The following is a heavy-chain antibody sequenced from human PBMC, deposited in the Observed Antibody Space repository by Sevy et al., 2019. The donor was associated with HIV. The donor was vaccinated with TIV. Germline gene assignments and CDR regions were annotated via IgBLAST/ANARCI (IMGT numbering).Heavy chain of an antibody. Sequence: SETLSLTCAVSGGSISSSNWCSWVRQPPGKGLEWIGEIYHSGSTNYNPSLKSRVTISVDKSKNQFSLKLSSVTAADTAVYYCARGNCSSTSCYEMLGEDGMDVWGQGTTVTVSS. CDR1: GGSISSSNW. V-gene: IGHV4-4*02. D-gene: IGHD2-2*01. CDR3: ARGNCSSTSCYEMLGEDGMDV. CDR2: IYHSGST. J-gene: IGHJ6*02.